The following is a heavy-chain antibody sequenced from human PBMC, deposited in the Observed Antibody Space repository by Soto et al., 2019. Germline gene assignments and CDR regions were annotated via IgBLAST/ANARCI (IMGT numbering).Heavy chain of an antibody. V-gene: IGHV4-30-2*06. CDR2: TYQSGSA. J-gene: IGHJ6*02. Sequence: QLQLQESGSGLVKPSQTLSLTCTVSGGSITSGGYSWTWIRQSPGKGLEWIGYTYQSGSAYYNPSLKSRVTISVDRSKNQFSLNLTSVTAADTAVYYCARDYYGMDVWGQGTPVTVSS. CDR1: GGSITSGGYS. CDR3: ARDYYGMDV.